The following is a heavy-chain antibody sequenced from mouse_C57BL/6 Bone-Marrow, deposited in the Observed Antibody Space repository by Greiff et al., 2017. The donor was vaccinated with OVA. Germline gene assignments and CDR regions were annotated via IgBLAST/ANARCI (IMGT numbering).Heavy chain of an antibody. D-gene: IGHD2-4*01. V-gene: IGHV1-69*01. J-gene: IGHJ2*01. CDR1: GYTFTSYW. Sequence: QVQLQQPGAELVMPGASVKLSCKASGYTFTSYWMHWVKQRPGQGLEWIGEIDPSDSYTNYNQKFKGKSTLPVDKSSSTAYMQLSSLTSEDSAVYYCAREVIYYDYDGYFDYWGQGTTLTVSS. CDR3: AREVIYYDYDGYFDY. CDR2: IDPSDSYT.